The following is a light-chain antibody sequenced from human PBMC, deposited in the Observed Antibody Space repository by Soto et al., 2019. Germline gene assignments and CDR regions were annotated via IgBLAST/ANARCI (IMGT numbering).Light chain of an antibody. CDR2: DAS. V-gene: IGKV3-11*01. CDR3: QQRSNWPT. Sequence: GERATLSCRASQSVSSYLAWYQQKPGQAPRLLIYDASNRATGIPARFSGSGSGTDFTLTISGLEPEDFAVYFCQQRSNWPTFGGGTKV. CDR1: QSVSSY. J-gene: IGKJ4*01.